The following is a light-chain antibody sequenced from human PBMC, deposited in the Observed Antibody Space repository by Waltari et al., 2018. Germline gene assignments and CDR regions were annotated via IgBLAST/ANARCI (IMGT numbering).Light chain of an antibody. CDR1: SGSVSATNF. J-gene: IGLJ2*01. V-gene: IGLV8-61*01. Sequence: QTVVTQEPSFSVSPGGTVTLTCGLNSGSVSATNFPSWYQQTPGQPPRAPIYYIDIRTSGVPNRFSCSIIGDKAALTSTGAQADDESDYYCALYVHSGLWIFGGGTRLTVL. CDR3: ALYVHSGLWI. CDR2: YID.